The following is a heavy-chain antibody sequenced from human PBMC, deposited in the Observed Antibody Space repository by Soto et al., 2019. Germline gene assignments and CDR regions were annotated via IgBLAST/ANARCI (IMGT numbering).Heavy chain of an antibody. CDR2: INHSGST. V-gene: IGHV4-34*01. CDR3: ARGVGGAAGDCSGGSYKLGYYFDY. J-gene: IGHJ4*02. CDR1: GGSFSGYY. D-gene: IGHD2-15*01. Sequence: SETLSLTCAVYGGSFSGYYWSWIRQPPGKGLEWIGEINHSGSTNYNPSLKSRVTISVDTSKNQFSLKLSSVTAADTAVYYCARGVGGAAGDCSGGSYKLGYYFDYWGQGTLVTVSS.